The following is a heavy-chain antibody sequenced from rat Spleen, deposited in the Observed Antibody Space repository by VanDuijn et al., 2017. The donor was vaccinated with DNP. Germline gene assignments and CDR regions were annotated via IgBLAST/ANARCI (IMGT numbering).Heavy chain of an antibody. CDR1: GLPFNNYW. CDR2: ITNTGGST. D-gene: IGHD1-11*01. V-gene: IGHV5-31*01. CDR3: TRDLIGYGGYPDY. J-gene: IGHJ2*01. Sequence: EVQLVESGGGLVRPGRSLKLSCVASGLPFNNYWMTWIRQAPGKGLEWVASITNTGGSTYYPDSVKGRFTISRDNAKSTLYLQMNSLRSEDTATYYCTRDLIGYGGYPDYWGQGVMVTVSS.